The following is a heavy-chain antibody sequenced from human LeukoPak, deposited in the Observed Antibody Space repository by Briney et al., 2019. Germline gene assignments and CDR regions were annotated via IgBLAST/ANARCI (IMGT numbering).Heavy chain of an antibody. CDR3: AKLLGYYFDSSGYNA. CDR2: ISGSGGST. Sequence: HPGGSLRLSCTASGFTFSSYAMSWVRQAPGKGLEWVSAISGSGGSTYYADSVKGRFTISRDNSKDTLHLQMNSLRAEDTAVYYCAKLLGYYFDSSGYNAWGQGTLVTVSS. D-gene: IGHD3-22*01. V-gene: IGHV3-23*01. CDR1: GFTFSSYA. J-gene: IGHJ5*02.